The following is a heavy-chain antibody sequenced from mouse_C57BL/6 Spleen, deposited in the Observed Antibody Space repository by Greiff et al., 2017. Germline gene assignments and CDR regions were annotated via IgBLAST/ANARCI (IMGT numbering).Heavy chain of an antibody. V-gene: IGHV1-69*01. D-gene: IGHD2-3*01. CDR2: IDPSDSYT. J-gene: IGHJ2*01. Sequence: QVQLQQPGAELVMPGASVKLSCKASGYTFTSYWMHWVKQRPGQGLEWIGEIDPSDSYTNYNQKFKGKSTLTVDKSSSTAYMQLSSLTSEDSAAYYCARPNYDEYYFDYWGQGTTLTVAT. CDR3: ARPNYDEYYFDY. CDR1: GYTFTSYW.